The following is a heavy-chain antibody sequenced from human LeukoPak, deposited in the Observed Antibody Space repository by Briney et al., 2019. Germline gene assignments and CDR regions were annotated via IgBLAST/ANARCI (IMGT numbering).Heavy chain of an antibody. Sequence: ASVKVSCKASGYTFTRYYMHWVGQAPGQGREGMGWINPNSGGTNYAQKFQGRVTMTRDTSISTAYMELSRLRSDDTAVYYCARGGRVYGGNPKYYFDYWGQGTLVTVSS. CDR1: GYTFTRYY. D-gene: IGHD4-23*01. CDR3: ARGGRVYGGNPKYYFDY. V-gene: IGHV1-2*02. J-gene: IGHJ4*02. CDR2: INPNSGGT.